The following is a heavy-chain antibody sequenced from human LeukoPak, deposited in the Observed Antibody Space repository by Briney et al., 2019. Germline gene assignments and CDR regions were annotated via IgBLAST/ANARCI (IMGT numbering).Heavy chain of an antibody. CDR1: GYTLTGYC. CDR2: INPSGGST. J-gene: IGHJ6*02. V-gene: IGHV1-46*01. Sequence: GASVKVSCKASGYTLTGYCLHWVRQAPGQGLEWMGIINPSGGSTGYAQKFQGRVTMTRDTSTSTVYMELSSLRSEDTAVYYCARGTDIVLVPAAPDVWGQGTPVTVSS. CDR3: ARGTDIVLVPAAPDV. D-gene: IGHD2-2*01.